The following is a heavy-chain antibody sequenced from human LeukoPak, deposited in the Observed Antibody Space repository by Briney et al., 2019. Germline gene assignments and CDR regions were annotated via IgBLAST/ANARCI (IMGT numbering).Heavy chain of an antibody. CDR1: GFTFDDYA. CDR3: AKDSCSSTTCSLGY. J-gene: IGHJ4*02. CDR2: ISWNSGSI. Sequence: GRFPRLSCAASGFTFDDYAMHWGRQAPGKGLEGVSGISWNSGSIGYADSVKGRFTISRDNAKNSLYLQMNSLRAEDTALYYCAKDSCSSTTCSLGYWGQGTLVTVSS. D-gene: IGHD2-2*01. V-gene: IGHV3-9*01.